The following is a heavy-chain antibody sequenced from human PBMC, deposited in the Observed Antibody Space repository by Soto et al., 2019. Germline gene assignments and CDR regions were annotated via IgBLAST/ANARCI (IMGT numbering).Heavy chain of an antibody. J-gene: IGHJ4*02. CDR2: ISAYNGST. CDR1: GYTCTSYG. V-gene: IGHV1-18*01. Sequence: ASVMVSCRASGYTCTSYGISWVRQAPGQGLEWRGWISAYNGSTNYAQKRQGKVTMTTHTSTSTAYMELRSLRAEDTAVYYCAKSLITATSFDYWGQGTPVTVSS. CDR3: AKSLITATSFDY. D-gene: IGHD2-8*01.